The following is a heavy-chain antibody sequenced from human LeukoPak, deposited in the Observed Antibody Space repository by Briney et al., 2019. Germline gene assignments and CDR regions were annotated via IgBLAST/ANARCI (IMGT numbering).Heavy chain of an antibody. CDR3: ARVPIVVVPAAMDPDWWFDP. D-gene: IGHD2-2*01. V-gene: IGHV1-2*02. J-gene: IGHJ5*02. CDR1: GYTFTGYY. CDR2: INPNSGGT. Sequence: PLASVKVSCKASGYTFTGYYMHWVRQAPGQGLEWMGWINPNSGGTNYAQKFQGRVTMTRDTSISTAYMELSRLRSDDTAVYYCARVPIVVVPAAMDPDWWFDPWGQGTLVTVSS.